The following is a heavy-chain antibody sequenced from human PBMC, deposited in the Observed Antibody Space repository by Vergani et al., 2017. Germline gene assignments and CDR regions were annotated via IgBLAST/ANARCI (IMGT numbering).Heavy chain of an antibody. CDR3: ARGIISSGWYPRYMDV. CDR2: INHSGST. CDR1: GGSFSGYY. Sequence: QVQLQQWGAGLLKPSETLSLTCAVYGGSFSGYYWSWIRQPPGKGLEWIGEINHSGSTNYNPSLKSRVTITVDTSKNQFSLKLSSVAAADTAVHYCARGIISSGWYPRYMDVWGKGTTVTVSS. V-gene: IGHV4-34*01. J-gene: IGHJ6*03. D-gene: IGHD6-19*01.